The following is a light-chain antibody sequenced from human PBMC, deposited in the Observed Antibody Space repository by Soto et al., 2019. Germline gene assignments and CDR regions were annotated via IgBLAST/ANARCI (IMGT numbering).Light chain of an antibody. CDR1: QSVSSN. J-gene: IGKJ1*01. CDR3: QQYNNWPQT. Sequence: EIVLTQSPGTLSLSPGERATLSCRASQSVSSNLAWYQQKPGQAPRLLIYGASTRATGIPARFSGSGSGTEFTLTISSLQSEDFALYYCQQYNNWPQTFGQGTKVDIK. CDR2: GAS. V-gene: IGKV3-15*01.